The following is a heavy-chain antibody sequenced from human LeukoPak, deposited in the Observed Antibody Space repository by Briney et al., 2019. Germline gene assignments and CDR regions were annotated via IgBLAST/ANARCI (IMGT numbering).Heavy chain of an antibody. V-gene: IGHV1-69*13. J-gene: IGHJ4*02. CDR1: GYTLTYYY. D-gene: IGHD2-15*01. Sequence: SVKVSCKASGYTLTYYYIHWVRRAPGQGLEWMVGIIPIFGTVNYAQKFLGRVTSTADESTSAAYMELSSLRSEDTAVYYCARDGMVAALGYYFDYWGQGTLVTVSS. CDR3: ARDGMVAALGYYFDY. CDR2: IIPIFGTV.